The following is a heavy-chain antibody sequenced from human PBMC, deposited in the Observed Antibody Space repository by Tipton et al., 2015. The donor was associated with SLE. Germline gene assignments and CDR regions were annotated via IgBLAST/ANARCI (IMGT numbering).Heavy chain of an antibody. J-gene: IGHJ4*02. V-gene: IGHV3-30-3*01. CDR1: GFTFSSYA. CDR3: ARDRGYDSSGLDY. CDR2: ISYDGSNK. D-gene: IGHD3-22*01. Sequence: RSLRLSCAASGFTFSSYAMHWVRQAPGKGLEWVAVISYDGSNKYYADSVKGRFTISRDNSKNTLYLQMNSLRAEDTAVYYCARDRGYDSSGLDYWGQGTLVTVSS.